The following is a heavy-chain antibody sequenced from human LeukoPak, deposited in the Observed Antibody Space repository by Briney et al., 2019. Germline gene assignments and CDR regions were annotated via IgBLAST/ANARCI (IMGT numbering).Heavy chain of an antibody. V-gene: IGHV3-21*01. J-gene: IGHJ4*02. CDR3: ARDFGGYNIQPFDY. D-gene: IGHD5-24*01. CDR2: ISSSGSYI. Sequence: GGSLRLSCAASGFTFSSYSVNWVRQAPGKGLAWVSSISSSGSYIYYADSVKGRFTFSRDNSKNTLYLQMNSLRAEDTAVYYCARDFGGYNIQPFDYWGRGTLVTVSS. CDR1: GFTFSSYS.